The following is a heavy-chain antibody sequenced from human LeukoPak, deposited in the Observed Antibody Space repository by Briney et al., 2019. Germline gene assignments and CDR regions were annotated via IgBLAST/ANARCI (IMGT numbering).Heavy chain of an antibody. CDR2: IYYSGST. CDR1: GGSISSYY. Sequence: SETLSLTCTVSGGSISSYYWSWIRQPPGKGLEWIGYIYYSGSTNYNPSLKSRVTISIDTSKKQFSLRLTSVTAADTAVYYCAAVPESYYSVYYFNYWGQGTLVTVSS. D-gene: IGHD3-10*01. CDR3: AAVPESYYSVYYFNY. V-gene: IGHV4-59*12. J-gene: IGHJ4*02.